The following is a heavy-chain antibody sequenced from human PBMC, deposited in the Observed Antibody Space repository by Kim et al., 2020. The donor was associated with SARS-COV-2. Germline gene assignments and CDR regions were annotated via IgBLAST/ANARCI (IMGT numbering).Heavy chain of an antibody. V-gene: IGHV4-39*01. Sequence: GGTFYNPSHKGRVTISVDTSKNQFSLQLSSVTATDTAVYYCARHHNWNYDYWGQGTLVTVPS. J-gene: IGHJ4*02. CDR3: ARHHNWNYDY. D-gene: IGHD1-20*01. CDR2: GGT.